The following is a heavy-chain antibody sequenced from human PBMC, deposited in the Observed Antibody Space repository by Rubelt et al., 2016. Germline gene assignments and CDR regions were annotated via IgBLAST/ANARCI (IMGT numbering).Heavy chain of an antibody. J-gene: IGHJ5*02. V-gene: IGHV1-18*01. Sequence: GAEVKKPGASVKVSCKASGYTFTSYGISWVRQAPGQGLEWMGWISAYNGNTNYAQKLQGRVTMTTDTSTSTAYMELRSLRSDDTAVYYCARALPGQIIGVVISWEGIQSGFDPWGQGTLVTVSS. D-gene: IGHD3-3*01. CDR3: ARALPGQIIGVVISWEGIQSGFDP. CDR2: ISAYNGNT. CDR1: GYTFTSYG.